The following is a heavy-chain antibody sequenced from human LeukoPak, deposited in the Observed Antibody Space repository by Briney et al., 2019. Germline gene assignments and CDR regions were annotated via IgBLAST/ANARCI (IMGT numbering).Heavy chain of an antibody. Sequence: GGSLRLSCAASGFTFSSYRMHWVRQAPGKGLVWVSGINNDGTTTSNADSVKGRFTISRDNAKNTLYLQMNSLRAEDTAVYYCGRELDWLPTLDYWGQGTLVTVSS. D-gene: IGHD3-9*01. V-gene: IGHV3-74*01. CDR1: GFTFSSYR. J-gene: IGHJ4*02. CDR2: INNDGTTT. CDR3: GRELDWLPTLDY.